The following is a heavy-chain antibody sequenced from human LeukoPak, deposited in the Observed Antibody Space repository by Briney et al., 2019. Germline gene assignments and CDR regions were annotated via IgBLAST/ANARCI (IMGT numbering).Heavy chain of an antibody. CDR3: ASVPAAIWGAPPDV. D-gene: IGHD2-2*01. CDR1: GFTFSSYA. Sequence: GGSLRLSCAASGFTFSSYAMSWVRQAPGKGLEWVSAISGSGGSTYYADSVKGRFTISRDNPKNTLYLQMNSLRAEDTAVYYCASVPAAIWGAPPDVWGQGTTVTVSS. V-gene: IGHV3-23*01. CDR2: ISGSGGST. J-gene: IGHJ6*02.